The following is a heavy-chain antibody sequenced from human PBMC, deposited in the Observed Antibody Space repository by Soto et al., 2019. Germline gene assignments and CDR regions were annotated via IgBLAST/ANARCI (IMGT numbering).Heavy chain of an antibody. D-gene: IGHD1-26*01. CDR1: GGTFSSYS. CDR2: IIPIFGTA. J-gene: IGHJ4*02. CDR3: ARDGGRHSGGIGY. Sequence: QVQLVKSGAEVKKPGSSVKVSCKASGGTFSSYSINWVRQAPGQGLEWMGEIIPIFGTANYAQKFQGRVTITADESTSTAYMELSSLRSEDTAVYYCARDGGRHSGGIGYWGQGTLVTVSS. V-gene: IGHV1-69*01.